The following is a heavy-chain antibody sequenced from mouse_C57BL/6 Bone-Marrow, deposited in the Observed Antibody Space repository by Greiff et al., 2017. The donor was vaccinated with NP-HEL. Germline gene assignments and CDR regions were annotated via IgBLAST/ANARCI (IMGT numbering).Heavy chain of an antibody. CDR1: GYSITSGYY. J-gene: IGHJ1*03. D-gene: IGHD1-1*01. Sequence: ESGPGLVKPSQSLSLTCSVTGYSITSGYYWNWIRQFPGNKLEWMGYISYDGSNNYNPSLKNRISITRDTSKNQFFLKLNSVTTEDTATYYCARGGSSYGDWYFDVWGTGTTVTVSS. V-gene: IGHV3-6*01. CDR3: ARGGSSYGDWYFDV. CDR2: ISYDGSN.